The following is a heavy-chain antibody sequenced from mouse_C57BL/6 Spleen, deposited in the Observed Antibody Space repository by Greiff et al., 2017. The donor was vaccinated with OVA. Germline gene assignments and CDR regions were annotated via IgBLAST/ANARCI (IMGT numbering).Heavy chain of an antibody. Sequence: QVQLQQPGAELVKPGASVKLSCKASGYTFTSYWMHWVKQRPGQGLEGIGMIHPNSGSTNYNEKFKSKATLTVDKSSSTAYMQLSSLTSEDSAVYYCAILITTVVATDYWGQGTTLTVSS. J-gene: IGHJ2*01. D-gene: IGHD1-1*01. CDR3: AILITTVVATDY. V-gene: IGHV1-64*01. CDR2: IHPNSGST. CDR1: GYTFTSYW.